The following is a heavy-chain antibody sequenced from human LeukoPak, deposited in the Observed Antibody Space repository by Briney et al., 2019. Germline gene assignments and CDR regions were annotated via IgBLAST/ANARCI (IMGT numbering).Heavy chain of an antibody. Sequence: SGGSLRLSCAASRFRFSGSWMSWVRQAPGKGLEWVANIKQDGSEKYYVDSVKGRFTISRDNAKNSLYLQMNSLRAEDTAVYYCARDTGGGYSCYDCWGQGTLVTVSS. CDR3: ARDTGGGYSCYDC. V-gene: IGHV3-7*01. J-gene: IGHJ4*02. CDR1: RFRFSGSW. D-gene: IGHD5-18*01. CDR2: IKQDGSEK.